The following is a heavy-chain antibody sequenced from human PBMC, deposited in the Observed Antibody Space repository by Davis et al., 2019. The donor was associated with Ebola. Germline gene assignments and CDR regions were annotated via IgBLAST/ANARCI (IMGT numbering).Heavy chain of an antibody. V-gene: IGHV3-21*05. J-gene: IGHJ4*02. D-gene: IGHD3-22*01. CDR2: ISSSSSYI. Sequence: GESLKISCAASGFTFSSYSMNWVRQAPGKGLEWVSYISSSSSYIYYADSVKGRFTISRDNAKNSLYLQMNSLRAEDTAVYYCARDIYYYDSSGYPDYWGQGTLVTVSS. CDR1: GFTFSSYS. CDR3: ARDIYYYDSSGYPDY.